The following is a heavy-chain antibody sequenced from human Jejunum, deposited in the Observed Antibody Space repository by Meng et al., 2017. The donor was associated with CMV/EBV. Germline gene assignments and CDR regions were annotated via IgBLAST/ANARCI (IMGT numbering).Heavy chain of an antibody. D-gene: IGHD2-2*01. CDR2: ILYDGNNE. J-gene: IGHJ6*02. CDR3: ARDGFVVRPSGTNLYYYFGMDV. CDR1: A. Sequence: AMYWVRQAPGKGLEWVASILYDGNNEYYADSVQGRFAISRDNSKNILYLQMYSLTPEDTAVYFCARDGFVVRPSGTNLYYYFGMDVWGQGTTVTVSS. V-gene: IGHV3-30*09.